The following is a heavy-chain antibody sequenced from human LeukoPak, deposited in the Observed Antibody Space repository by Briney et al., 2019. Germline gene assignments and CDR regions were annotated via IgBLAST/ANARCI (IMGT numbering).Heavy chain of an antibody. J-gene: IGHJ3*02. CDR2: ISTYKGHT. Sequence: ASVKVSCKASGYTFTSYGISWVRQAPGQGLEWMGWISTYKGHTNYAQKLQGRVTMTTDTSSSTVYMELRSLRSDDTAVYYCARVRGFGSGSYNDAFDIWGQGTMVTVSS. D-gene: IGHD3-10*01. CDR3: ARVRGFGSGSYNDAFDI. CDR1: GYTFTSYG. V-gene: IGHV1-18*01.